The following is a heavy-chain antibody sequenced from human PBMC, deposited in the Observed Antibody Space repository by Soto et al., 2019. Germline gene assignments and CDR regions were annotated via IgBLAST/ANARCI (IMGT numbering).Heavy chain of an antibody. V-gene: IGHV3-53*01. D-gene: IGHD2-15*01. CDR2: IYSNGST. CDR1: GFTVISNY. Sequence: EVQLVESGGGLIQPGGSLRLSCAASGFTVISNYMSWVRQAPGKGLEWVSFIYSNGSTYYADSVKGRFSISRDNSNNMVYLQMDSLIAEDTAVYYCARGGQVRGGLDVWGQGTTVTGSS. J-gene: IGHJ6*02. CDR3: ARGGQVRGGLDV.